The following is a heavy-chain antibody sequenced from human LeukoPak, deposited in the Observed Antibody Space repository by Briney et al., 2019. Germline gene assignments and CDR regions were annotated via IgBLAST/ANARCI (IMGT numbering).Heavy chain of an antibody. CDR3: AKDREPYYDFWSGYCFDY. V-gene: IGHV3-23*01. Sequence: GGSLRLSCAASGFTFSNYAMSWVRQAPRKGLEWVSGLSGSGGSTYYADSVKGRLTISRDNSKNTLYLQMNSLRAEDTAVYYCAKDREPYYDFWSGYCFDYWGQGTLVTVSS. D-gene: IGHD3-3*01. CDR2: LSGSGGST. J-gene: IGHJ4*02. CDR1: GFTFSNYA.